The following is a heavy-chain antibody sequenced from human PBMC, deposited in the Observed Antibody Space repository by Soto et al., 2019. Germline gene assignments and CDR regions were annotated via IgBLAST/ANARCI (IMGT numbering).Heavy chain of an antibody. D-gene: IGHD5-18*01. J-gene: IGHJ3*02. CDR3: AKEKRRDREYSYGVHAFDI. V-gene: IGHV3-30*18. Sequence: QVQLVESGGGVVQPGRSLRLSCAASGFTFSSYGMHWVRQAPGKGLEWVAVISYDGSNKYYADSVKGRFTISRDNSKNTLYLQMNSLRAEDTAVYYCAKEKRRDREYSYGVHAFDIWGQGTMVTVSS. CDR2: ISYDGSNK. CDR1: GFTFSSYG.